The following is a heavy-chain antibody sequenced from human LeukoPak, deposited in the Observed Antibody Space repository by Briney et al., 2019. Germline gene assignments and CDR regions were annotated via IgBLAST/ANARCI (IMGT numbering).Heavy chain of an antibody. Sequence: GGSLRLSCAASGFTFSSYSMNWVRQAPGKGLEWVSSISSSSSYIYYADSVKGRFTISRDNAENSLYLQMNSLRAEDTAVYYCARNAGIGKDPFLFDYWGQGTLVTVSS. V-gene: IGHV3-21*01. CDR2: ISSSSSYI. J-gene: IGHJ4*02. CDR3: ARNAGIGKDPFLFDY. CDR1: GFTFSSYS. D-gene: IGHD1-26*01.